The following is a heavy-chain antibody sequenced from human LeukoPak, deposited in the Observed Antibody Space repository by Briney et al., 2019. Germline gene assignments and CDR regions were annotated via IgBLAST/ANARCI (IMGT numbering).Heavy chain of an antibody. CDR1: GDSITSGSYY. D-gene: IGHD3-10*01. V-gene: IGHV4-61*02. Sequence: SQTLSLTCTVSGDSITSGSYYWSWIRQPAGKGLECIGRIYTSGSTDYNPSLKSRVTISVDTSKNQFSLKLSSVTAADTAVYYCARELGGYGSGSYYNVWGQGTLVTVSS. CDR2: IYTSGST. CDR3: ARELGGYGSGSYYNV. J-gene: IGHJ4*02.